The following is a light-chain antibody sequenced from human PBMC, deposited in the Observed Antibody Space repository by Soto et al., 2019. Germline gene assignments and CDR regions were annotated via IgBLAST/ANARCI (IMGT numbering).Light chain of an antibody. V-gene: IGKV4-1*01. CDR2: WTS. J-gene: IGKJ2*01. Sequence: DIVMAQSPDSLAVSLGERATVNCRSSQSVLSTSDNKNYLAWYQQKPGQPPKAFIYWTSTRESGVPDRFSGSGSGTDFTLTINSLQAEDVAVYYCQQYYTSLHSFGQGTKLEIK. CDR3: QQYYTSLHS. CDR1: QSVLSTSDNKNY.